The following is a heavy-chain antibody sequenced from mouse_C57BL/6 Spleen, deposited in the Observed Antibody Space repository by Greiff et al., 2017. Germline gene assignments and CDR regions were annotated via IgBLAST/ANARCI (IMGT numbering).Heavy chain of an antibody. V-gene: IGHV1-69*01. J-gene: IGHJ4*01. Sequence: QVQLQQPGAELVMPGASVKLSCKASGYTFTSYWMHWVKQRPGQGLEWIGEIDPSDSYTNYNQKFKGKSTLTVDKSSSAAYMQLSSLTSEDSAVYYCARRGSIYAMDYWGQGTSVTVSS. D-gene: IGHD1-1*02. CDR2: IDPSDSYT. CDR3: ARRGSIYAMDY. CDR1: GYTFTSYW.